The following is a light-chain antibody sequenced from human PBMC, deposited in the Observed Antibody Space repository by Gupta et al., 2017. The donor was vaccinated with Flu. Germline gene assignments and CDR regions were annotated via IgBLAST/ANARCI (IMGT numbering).Light chain of an antibody. CDR1: QSIGGY. CDR3: QHRDSTPRT. CDR2: GTS. V-gene: IGKV1-39*01. J-gene: IGKJ2*01. Sequence: PASLSASVGDRVTISCRASQSIGGYLDWYQQKPGKAPKLLIFGTSSRKSGVPSRFSGSGSGTNFTLTISSRQPEDFATYYCQHRDSTPRTFGQGTKVEIK.